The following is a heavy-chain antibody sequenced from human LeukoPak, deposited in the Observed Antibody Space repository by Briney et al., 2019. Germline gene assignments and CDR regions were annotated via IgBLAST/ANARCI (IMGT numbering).Heavy chain of an antibody. D-gene: IGHD2-2*02. J-gene: IGHJ4*02. Sequence: PGGSLRLSCVMSGFTFNSEPMNWVRQAPGKGLDWIAHIRSDSKTIVYADSVKGRFTISRDNAKNSLSLQMNSLRAEDTAVYYCARGHRIVVVPAAITSKTRYYFDYWGQGTLVTVSS. V-gene: IGHV3-48*01. CDR3: ARGHRIVVVPAAITSKTRYYFDY. CDR2: IRSDSKTI. CDR1: GFTFNSEP.